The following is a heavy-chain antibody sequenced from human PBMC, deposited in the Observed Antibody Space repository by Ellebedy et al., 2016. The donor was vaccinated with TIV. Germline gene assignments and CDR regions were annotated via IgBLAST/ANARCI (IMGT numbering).Heavy chain of an antibody. CDR1: GFTFSDYY. Sequence: GESLKISCTASGFTFSDYYMSWVRQAPGKGLEWVSYIPNTGSTTYYADSVRGRFTVARDNAKNSLYLQMNSLRADDTAVYYCARAREPGYFAYYYYGMDVWGQGTTVTVSS. D-gene: IGHD3-9*01. CDR2: IPNTGSTT. V-gene: IGHV3-11*01. J-gene: IGHJ6*02. CDR3: ARAREPGYFAYYYYGMDV.